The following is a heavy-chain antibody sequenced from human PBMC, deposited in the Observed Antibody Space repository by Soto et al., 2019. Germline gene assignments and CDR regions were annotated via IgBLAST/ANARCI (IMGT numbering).Heavy chain of an antibody. Sequence: PSETLSLTCAVSGGSISSGGYSWSWIRQPPGKGLEWIGYIYHSGSTYYNPSLKSRVTISVDRSKNQFSLKLSSVTAADTAVYYCARGELELLRVDAFDIWGQGTMVTVPS. V-gene: IGHV4-30-2*01. D-gene: IGHD1-7*01. CDR1: GGSISSGGYS. CDR2: IYHSGST. CDR3: ARGELELLRVDAFDI. J-gene: IGHJ3*02.